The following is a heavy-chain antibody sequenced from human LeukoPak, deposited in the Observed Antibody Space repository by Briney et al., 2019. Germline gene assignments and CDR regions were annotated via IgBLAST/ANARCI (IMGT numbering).Heavy chain of an antibody. D-gene: IGHD1-26*01. V-gene: IGHV4-39*01. CDR2: IYYSGST. CDR3: ARLSPSYYYFDY. Sequence: SETLSLTCTVSGGSISSSSYYWGWIRQPPGNGLEWIGSIYYSGSTYYNPSLKSRVTISVDTSKNQFSLKLSSVTAADTAVYYCARLSPSYYYFDYWGQGTLVTVSS. J-gene: IGHJ4*02. CDR1: GGSISSSSYY.